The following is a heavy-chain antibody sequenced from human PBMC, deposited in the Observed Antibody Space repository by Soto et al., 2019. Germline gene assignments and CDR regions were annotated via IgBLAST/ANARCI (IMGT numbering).Heavy chain of an antibody. CDR1: GFTFSSYP. D-gene: IGHD6-13*01. J-gene: IGHJ4*02. V-gene: IGHV3-23*01. CDR2: ISGSGGST. Sequence: PGGSLRLSCAASGFTFSSYPMIWVRQAPGKGLEWVSVISGSGGSTDYADSVKGRFTVSRDNSENTLYLQMNSPRADDTAVYYCAKVAAPGRSIFDSWGQGTLVTVSS. CDR3: AKVAAPGRSIFDS.